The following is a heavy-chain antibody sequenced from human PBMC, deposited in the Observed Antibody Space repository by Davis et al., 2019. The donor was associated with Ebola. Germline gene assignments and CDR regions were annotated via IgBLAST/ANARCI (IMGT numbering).Heavy chain of an antibody. Sequence: PGGSLKLSCAASGFTFSTYSMNWVRQAPGKGLEWVSSILGIGGAKCYADSVKGRFTISRDNAKDTLYMEMNSVRAEDTAVYYCARGITIFGVVNVDAFDIWGQGTMVTVSS. CDR2: ILGIGGAK. J-gene: IGHJ3*02. CDR1: GFTFSTYS. V-gene: IGHV3-21*01. CDR3: ARGITIFGVVNVDAFDI. D-gene: IGHD3-3*01.